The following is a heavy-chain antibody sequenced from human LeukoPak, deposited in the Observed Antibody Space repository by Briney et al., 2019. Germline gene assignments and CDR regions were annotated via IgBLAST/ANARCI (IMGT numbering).Heavy chain of an antibody. J-gene: IGHJ4*02. CDR3: AREQAAGPSDH. CDR1: GFTFTERY. V-gene: IGHV3-72*01. CDR2: SRNKANSYGA. D-gene: IGHD6-13*01. Sequence: PGGSLRLSCAAAGFTFTERYMGWFRHAVGEGLQWVGRSRNKANSYGAECAAPVKGRFTISRDDSKNTVFLQMDSLKTEDTAAYYCAREQAAGPSDHWGQGTLVTVSS.